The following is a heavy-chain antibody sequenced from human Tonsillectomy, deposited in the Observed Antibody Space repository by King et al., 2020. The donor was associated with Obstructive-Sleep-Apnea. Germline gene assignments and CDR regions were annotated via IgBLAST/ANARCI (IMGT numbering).Heavy chain of an antibody. CDR1: GGTFSSYA. D-gene: IGHD3-10*01. V-gene: IGHV1-69*01. CDR2: IITIFGTA. J-gene: IGHJ4*02. Sequence: VQLVQSGAEVKKPGSSVKVSCKASGGTFSSYAISWVRQAPVQWLDWMGGIITIFGTANYAQKFQGSVTITADESTSTAYMELSSLRSEDTAVYYCARGFYYGSGSLYYFDYWGQGTLVTVSS. CDR3: ARGFYYGSGSLYYFDY.